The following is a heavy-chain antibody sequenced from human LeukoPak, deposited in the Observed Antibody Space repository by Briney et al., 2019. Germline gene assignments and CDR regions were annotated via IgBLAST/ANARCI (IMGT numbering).Heavy chain of an antibody. CDR2: ISGGGVNT. CDR1: GFSFSNYA. Sequence: GGSLRLSCAASGFSFSNYAMYWVRQSPGKGLEWVSGISGGGVNTYYADSVKGRFAISRDNCKNTLFLQMNSLRAEDTAVYYCANRVGWLGPPPEYWGQGTLVTVSS. D-gene: IGHD6-19*01. J-gene: IGHJ4*02. V-gene: IGHV3-23*01. CDR3: ANRVGWLGPPPEY.